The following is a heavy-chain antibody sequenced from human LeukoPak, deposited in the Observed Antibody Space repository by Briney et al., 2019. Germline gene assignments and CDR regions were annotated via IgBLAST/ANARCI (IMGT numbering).Heavy chain of an antibody. V-gene: IGHV3-7*01. J-gene: IGHJ4*02. Sequence: PGGSLRLSCAASGFTFSNYWMSWVRQAPGKGLEWVANIRQDGTDKQYVDSVKGRFTISRDNAKNSPYLQMNSLRVEDTAVYFCARFSRSSSGYWVQGTLVTVSS. CDR3: ARFSRSSSGY. CDR2: IRQDGTDK. D-gene: IGHD6-13*01. CDR1: GFTFSNYW.